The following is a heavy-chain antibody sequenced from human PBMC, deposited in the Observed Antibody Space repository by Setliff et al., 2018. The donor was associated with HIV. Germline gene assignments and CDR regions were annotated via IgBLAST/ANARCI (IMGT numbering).Heavy chain of an antibody. J-gene: IGHJ4*02. Sequence: PGGSLRLSCAASGFIFSTFPMHWVRQAPGKGLEWVAVMSGDANSQYYADSVRGRFTISRDNTKNSLYLQMNNLRAKDTAVYYCVRDYMWAFDYWGQGTLVTVSS. CDR2: MSGDANSQ. CDR3: VRDYMWAFDY. V-gene: IGHV3-30*07. CDR1: GFIFSTFP. D-gene: IGHD1-26*01.